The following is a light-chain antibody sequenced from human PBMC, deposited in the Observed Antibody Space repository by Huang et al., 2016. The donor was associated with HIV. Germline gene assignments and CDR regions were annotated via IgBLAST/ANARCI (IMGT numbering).Light chain of an antibody. V-gene: IGKV3-15*01. J-gene: IGKJ2*01. CDR3: QQGET. Sequence: EIMLTQSPATLSVSPGERATLSCRASQSISTNLAWYQQQPGLAPRLLIYSASTRATGIPARFSGSGSGTEFTLTISSLQSEDFAVYYCQQGETFGQGTKLEIK. CDR1: QSISTN. CDR2: SAS.